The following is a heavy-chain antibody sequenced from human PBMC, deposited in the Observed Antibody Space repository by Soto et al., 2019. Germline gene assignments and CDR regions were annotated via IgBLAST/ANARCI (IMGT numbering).Heavy chain of an antibody. CDR3: AQVGLTTRNFDY. CDR2: IDNSGRAT. J-gene: IGHJ4*02. Sequence: GGSLRLSCTASGFTFSTFAMNWVRQAPGKGLEWVSAIDNSGRATYYATPVKGRFTISRDNSRSTLYLQMNSLRVDDTALYFCAQVGLTTRNFDYCGQGTLVTVSS. D-gene: IGHD1-26*01. V-gene: IGHV3-23*01. CDR1: GFTFSTFA.